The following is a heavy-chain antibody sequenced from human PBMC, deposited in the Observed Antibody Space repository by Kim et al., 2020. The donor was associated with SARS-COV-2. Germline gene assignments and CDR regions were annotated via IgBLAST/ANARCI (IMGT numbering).Heavy chain of an antibody. Sequence: GYADSVKRRFTSSRDNAKNSLYLQMNSLRAEDTALYYCAKHPVAGTGDYWGQGTLVTVSS. D-gene: IGHD6-19*01. J-gene: IGHJ4*02. V-gene: IGHV3-9*01. CDR3: AKHPVAGTGDY.